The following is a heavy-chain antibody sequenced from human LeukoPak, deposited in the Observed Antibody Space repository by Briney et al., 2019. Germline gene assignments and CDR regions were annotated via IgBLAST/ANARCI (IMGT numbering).Heavy chain of an antibody. CDR2: IYTNGHT. Sequence: SETLSLSCTVSGGSMSNYRWTWIRQPPGEGLEWIGRIYTNGHTNYSPSLRSRVTMSVDTSKNQFSLKVRFVTAADTAVYFCARDHVVVGTTTSFFDYWGQGILVTVSS. V-gene: IGHV4-4*07. CDR3: ARDHVVVGTTTSFFDY. J-gene: IGHJ4*02. D-gene: IGHD3-22*01. CDR1: GGSMSNYR.